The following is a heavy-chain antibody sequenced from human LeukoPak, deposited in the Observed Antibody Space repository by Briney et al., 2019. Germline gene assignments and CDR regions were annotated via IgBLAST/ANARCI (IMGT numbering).Heavy chain of an antibody. CDR3: ARNSTSWSFDL. D-gene: IGHD3-10*01. Sequence: SPTLSLTCDLSGDSISSGTYCGWVRHPPGKGLEWVGTIYHSGSTYYNPSLKSRVTISAVTSKNQFSLPLNSVTAADTAVYYCARNSTSWSFDLWGRGTLVTVSS. CDR2: IYHSGST. V-gene: IGHV4-38-2*01. CDR1: GDSISSGTY. J-gene: IGHJ2*01.